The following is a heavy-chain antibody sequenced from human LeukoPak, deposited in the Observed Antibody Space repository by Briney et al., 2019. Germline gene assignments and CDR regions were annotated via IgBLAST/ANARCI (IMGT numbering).Heavy chain of an antibody. V-gene: IGHV1-8*03. CDR1: GYTFTSYD. Sequence: ASVKVSCKASGYTFTSYDINWVRQATGQGLEWMGWMNPNSGNTGYAQKFQGRVTITRNTSISTAYMELSSLRSEDTAVYYCARGQRIAAAPFDYWGQGTLVTVSS. D-gene: IGHD6-13*01. CDR2: MNPNSGNT. CDR3: ARGQRIAAAPFDY. J-gene: IGHJ4*02.